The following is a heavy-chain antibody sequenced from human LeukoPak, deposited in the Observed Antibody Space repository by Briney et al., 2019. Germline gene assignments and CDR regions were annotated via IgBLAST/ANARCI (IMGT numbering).Heavy chain of an antibody. CDR2: INHSGST. V-gene: IGHV4-34*01. D-gene: IGHD5-12*01. Sequence: SETLSLTCAVYGGSFSGYYWSWIRQPPGKGLEWIGEINHSGSTNYNPSLKSRVTISVDTSKNQFSLKLSSVTAADTAVYYCARGKLRIVALDYWGQGTLVTVSS. CDR1: GGSFSGYY. J-gene: IGHJ4*02. CDR3: ARGKLRIVALDY.